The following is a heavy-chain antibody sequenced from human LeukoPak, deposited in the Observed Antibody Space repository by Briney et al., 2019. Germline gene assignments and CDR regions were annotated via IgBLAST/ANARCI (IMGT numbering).Heavy chain of an antibody. J-gene: IGHJ2*01. D-gene: IGHD3-22*01. V-gene: IGHV1-8*01. CDR1: GYTFTSYD. CDR2: MNPNSGNT. Sequence: ASVKDSCKASGYTFTSYDINWVRQATGQGLEWMGWMNPNSGNTGYAQKFQGRVTMTRNTSISTAYMELSSLRSEDTAVYYCASLDSSGLWGYFDLWGRGTLVTVSS. CDR3: ASLDSSGLWGYFDL.